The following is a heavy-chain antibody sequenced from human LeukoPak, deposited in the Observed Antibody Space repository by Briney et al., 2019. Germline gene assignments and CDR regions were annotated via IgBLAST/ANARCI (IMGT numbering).Heavy chain of an antibody. J-gene: IGHJ5*01. D-gene: IGHD3-22*01. CDR2: IRYDGSTT. Sequence: GGSLRLSCAASGFIFSNRGLHWVRQAPGTGLEWVAFIRYDGSTTFYADSVKGRFTISRDNSKNMMYLQMNSLRAEDTAVYFCAKDFDRGDSWGQGTLVTVSS. V-gene: IGHV3-30*02. CDR3: AKDFDRGDS. CDR1: GFIFSNRG.